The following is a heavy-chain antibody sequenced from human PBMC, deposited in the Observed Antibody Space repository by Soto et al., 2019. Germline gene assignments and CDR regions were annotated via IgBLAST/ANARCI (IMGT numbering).Heavy chain of an antibody. CDR3: ARVTVPAKHYYYMDV. CDR1: GFTFSDYY. J-gene: IGHJ6*03. Sequence: GGSLRLSCAASGFTFSDYYMSWIRQAPGKGLEWVSYISSSGSTIYYADSVKGRFTISRDNAKNSLYLQMNSLRAEDTAVYYCARVTVPAKHYYYMDVWGKGTTVTVSS. D-gene: IGHD4-17*01. CDR2: ISSSGSTI. V-gene: IGHV3-11*01.